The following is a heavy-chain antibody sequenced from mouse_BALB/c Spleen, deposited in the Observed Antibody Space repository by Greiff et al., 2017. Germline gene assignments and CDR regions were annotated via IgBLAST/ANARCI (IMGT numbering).Heavy chain of an antibody. CDR3: ARQRYYRYDVDAMDY. Sequence: EVMLVESGGGLVQPGESLKLSCESNEYEFPSHDMSWVRKTPEKRLELVAAINSDGGSTYYPDTMERRFIISRDNTKKTLYLQMSSLRSEDTALYYCARQRYYRYDVDAMDYWGQGTSVTVSS. D-gene: IGHD2-14*01. CDR1: EYEFPSHD. CDR2: INSDGGST. J-gene: IGHJ4*01. V-gene: IGHV5-2*01.